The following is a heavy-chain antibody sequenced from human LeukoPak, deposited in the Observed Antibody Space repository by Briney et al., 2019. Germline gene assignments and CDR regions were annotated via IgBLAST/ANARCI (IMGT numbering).Heavy chain of an antibody. CDR3: ARGRYYDSSGYSFDY. Sequence: GGSLRLSCAASGFTFSSYGMHWVRQAPGKGLEWVAVISYDGSNKYYADSVKGRFTISRDNSKNTLYLQMNSLRAEDTAVYYCARGRYYDSSGYSFDYWGQGTLVTVSS. CDR2: ISYDGSNK. V-gene: IGHV3-30*03. J-gene: IGHJ4*02. CDR1: GFTFSSYG. D-gene: IGHD3-22*01.